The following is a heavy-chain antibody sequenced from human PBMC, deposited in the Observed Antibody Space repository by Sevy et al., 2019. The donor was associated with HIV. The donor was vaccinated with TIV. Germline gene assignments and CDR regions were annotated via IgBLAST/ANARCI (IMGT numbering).Heavy chain of an antibody. Sequence: GGSLRLSCAASGFTFSSYAMSWVRQAPGKGLEWVSAISGSGGSTYYADSVKGRFTISRDNSKTTWYLHMNSLRAEDTAVSYCAKDFVNTETTTGQGAFDIWGQGTMVTVSS. D-gene: IGHD4-17*01. V-gene: IGHV3-23*01. CDR2: ISGSGGST. CDR1: GFTFSSYA. J-gene: IGHJ3*02. CDR3: AKDFVNTETTTGQGAFDI.